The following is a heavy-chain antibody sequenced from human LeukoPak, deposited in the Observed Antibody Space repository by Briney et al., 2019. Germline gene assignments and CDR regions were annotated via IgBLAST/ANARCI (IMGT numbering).Heavy chain of an antibody. CDR3: ARPVGRLLGYDYVWGSYRPLGY. V-gene: IGHV1-2*02. CDR1: GYTFTGYY. CDR2: INPNSGGT. D-gene: IGHD3-16*02. J-gene: IGHJ4*02. Sequence: GASVKVSCKASGYTFTGYYMHWVRQATGQGLEWMGWINPNSGGTNYAQKFQGRVTMTRDTSISTAYMELSRLRSDDTAVYYCARPVGRLLGYDYVWGSYRPLGYWGQGTLVTVSS.